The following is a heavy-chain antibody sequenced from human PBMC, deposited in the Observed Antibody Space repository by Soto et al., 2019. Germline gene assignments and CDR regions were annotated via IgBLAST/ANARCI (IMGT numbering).Heavy chain of an antibody. V-gene: IGHV1-8*01. CDR3: ARDDIVVVPAGIYYYMDV. CDR1: GYTFTSYD. D-gene: IGHD2-2*01. Sequence: ASVKVSCKASGYTFTSYDINWVRQATGQGLEWMGWMNPNSGNTGYAQKFQGRVTMTRNTPISTAYMELSSLRSEDTAVYYCARDDIVVVPAGIYYYMDVWGKGTTVTVSS. CDR2: MNPNSGNT. J-gene: IGHJ6*03.